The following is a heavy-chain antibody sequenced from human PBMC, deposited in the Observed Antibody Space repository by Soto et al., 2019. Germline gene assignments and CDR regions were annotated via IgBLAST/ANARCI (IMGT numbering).Heavy chain of an antibody. J-gene: IGHJ6*02. CDR2: IYYSGST. CDR3: ARLKRYCSGGSCYPYYYYGMDV. D-gene: IGHD2-15*01. V-gene: IGHV4-39*01. Sequence: SETLSLTCTVSGGSISSSSYYWGWIRQPPGKGLEWIGSIYYSGSTYYNPSLKSRVTISVDTSKNQFSLKLSSVTAADTAVYYCARLKRYCSGGSCYPYYYYGMDVWGQGTTVTVSS. CDR1: GGSISSSSYY.